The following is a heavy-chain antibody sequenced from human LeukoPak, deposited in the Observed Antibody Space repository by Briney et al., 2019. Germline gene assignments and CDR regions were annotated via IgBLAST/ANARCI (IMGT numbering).Heavy chain of an antibody. Sequence: GESLKISCEVSGHRFTNHWIGWVRQMPGKGLEWMGIIYPGDSDTRYSPSFQGQVTISADKSIGTAYLQWSSLKASDTAMYYCAKGDSSGWSNIDYWGQGTLVTVSS. CDR1: GHRFTNHW. CDR3: AKGDSSGWSNIDY. D-gene: IGHD6-19*01. CDR2: IYPGDSDT. J-gene: IGHJ4*02. V-gene: IGHV5-51*01.